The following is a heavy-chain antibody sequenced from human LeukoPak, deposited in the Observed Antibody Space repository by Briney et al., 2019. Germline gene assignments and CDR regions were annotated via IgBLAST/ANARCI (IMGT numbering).Heavy chain of an antibody. CDR3: ARCDSNYVSWFDP. Sequence: PSETLSLTCTVSGGSISSLYWCWIRQPPGKGLEWIGYIYYGGSTNYNPSLESRVTISVDRSENQFSLKLSSVTAADTAVYYCARCDSNYVSWFDPWGQGTLVTVSS. D-gene: IGHD4-11*01. CDR1: GGSISSLY. J-gene: IGHJ5*02. CDR2: IYYGGST. V-gene: IGHV4-59*11.